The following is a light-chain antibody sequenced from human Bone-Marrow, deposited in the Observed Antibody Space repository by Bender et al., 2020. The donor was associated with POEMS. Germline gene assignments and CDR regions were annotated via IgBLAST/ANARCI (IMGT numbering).Light chain of an antibody. CDR1: SSDIGGYNY. CDR2: DVN. CDR3: ISYTSSSTLV. Sequence: QSALTQPASVSGSPGQSITISCTGTSSDIGGYNYVSWYQQHPGKAPKLMILDVNKRPWGVSNRFCGYKCGHTASLTISGLQAEDEADYFCISYTSSSTLVFGGGTKLTVL. J-gene: IGLJ3*02. V-gene: IGLV2-14*03.